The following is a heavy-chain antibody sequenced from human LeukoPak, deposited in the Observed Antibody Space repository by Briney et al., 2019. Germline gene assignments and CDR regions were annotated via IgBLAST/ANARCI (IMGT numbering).Heavy chain of an antibody. CDR3: ARHKVLGGITIDVFDL. D-gene: IGHD3-16*01. Sequence: GESLKISCKGLQYTFSNYWITWVRQVPGEGLEWMGMIDPSDTYTKYSPSFQGHVTLSVDKSIDTAYLQWSGLKASDTAIYSCARHKVLGGITIDVFDLWGQGTLVTVSS. J-gene: IGHJ3*01. CDR1: QYTFSNYW. CDR2: IDPSDTYT. V-gene: IGHV5-10-1*01.